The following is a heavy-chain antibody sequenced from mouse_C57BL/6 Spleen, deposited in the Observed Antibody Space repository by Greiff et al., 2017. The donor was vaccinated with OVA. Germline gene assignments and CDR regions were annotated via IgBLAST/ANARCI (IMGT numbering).Heavy chain of an antibody. CDR1: GYTFTSYW. J-gene: IGHJ1*03. Sequence: QVQLQQPGAELVMPGASVKLSCKASGYTFTSYWMHWVKQRPGQGLEWIGEIDTSDSYTNYNQKLKGKSTFTVSKSSITAYMQLSSLTSEDYAVYYCARPSVTTGAHWYFDVWGTGTTVTVSS. CDR2: IDTSDSYT. D-gene: IGHD1-1*01. CDR3: ARPSVTTGAHWYFDV. V-gene: IGHV1-69*01.